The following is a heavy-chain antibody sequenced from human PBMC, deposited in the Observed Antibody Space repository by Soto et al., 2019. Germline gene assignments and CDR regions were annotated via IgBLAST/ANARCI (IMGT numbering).Heavy chain of an antibody. J-gene: IGHJ4*02. CDR2: IIGSGYST. D-gene: IGHD1-26*01. V-gene: IGHV3-23*01. Sequence: SGGSLRLSCAASGFTFRSYAMSWVRQAPGKGLEWVSTIIGSGYSTDYADSVKGRFTISRDNSKNTLYLQMNSLRAEDTAVYYCAMLENTGRPYYFDFWGQGTLVTVSS. CDR3: AMLENTGRPYYFDF. CDR1: GFTFRSYA.